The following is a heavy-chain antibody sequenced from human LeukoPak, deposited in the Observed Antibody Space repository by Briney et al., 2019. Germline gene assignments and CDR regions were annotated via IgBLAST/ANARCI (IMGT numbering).Heavy chain of an antibody. D-gene: IGHD3-10*01. V-gene: IGHV4-4*02. CDR3: ASNYYGSGSYYKRWSDY. Sequence: SETLSLTCAVSGGSISSSNWWSWVRQPPGKGLEWMGEIYHSGSTNYNPSLKSRVTISVDKSKNQFSLKLSSVTAADTAVYYCASNYYGSGSYYKRWSDYWGQGTLVTVSS. J-gene: IGHJ4*02. CDR1: GGSISSSNW. CDR2: IYHSGST.